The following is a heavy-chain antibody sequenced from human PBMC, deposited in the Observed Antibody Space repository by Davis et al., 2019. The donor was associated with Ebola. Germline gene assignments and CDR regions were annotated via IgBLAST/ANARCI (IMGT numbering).Heavy chain of an antibody. CDR2: IRSKANSYAT. D-gene: IGHD2-15*01. CDR1: GFTFSGSA. Sequence: GESLKISCAASGFTFSGSAMHWVRQASGKGLGWVGRIRSKANSYATAYAASVKGRFTISRDDSKNTAYLQMNSLKTEDTAVYYCTSPLHCSGGSCYSEGWGQGTLVTVSS. CDR3: TSPLHCSGGSCYSEG. V-gene: IGHV3-73*01. J-gene: IGHJ4*02.